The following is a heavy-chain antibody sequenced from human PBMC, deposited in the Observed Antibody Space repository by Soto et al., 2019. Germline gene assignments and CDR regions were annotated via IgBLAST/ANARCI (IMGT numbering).Heavy chain of an antibody. V-gene: IGHV3-21*01. CDR1: GFPFSSYS. CDR3: ARDWPLSVAAFDI. CDR2: ISSSSSYI. J-gene: IGHJ3*02. Sequence: GGSLRLSCAASGFPFSSYSMNWVRQAPGKGLEWVSSISSSSSYIYYADSVKGRFTISRDNAKNSLYLQMNSLRAEDTAVYYCARDWPLSVAAFDIWGQGTMVTVSS.